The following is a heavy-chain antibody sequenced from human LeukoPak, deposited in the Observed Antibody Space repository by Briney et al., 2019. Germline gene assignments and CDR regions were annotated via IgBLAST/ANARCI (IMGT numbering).Heavy chain of an antibody. CDR3: ARRSLGVHYGLDV. V-gene: IGHV1-2*02. CDR2: INPNSGGT. Sequence: ASVKVSCKASRYTFTGYYMHWVRQAPGQGLEWMGWINPNSGGTNYAQKFQGRVTMTRDTSISTAYMELNSLRSDDTAVYYCARRSLGVHYGLDVWGQGTTVTVSS. CDR1: RYTFTGYY. J-gene: IGHJ6*02.